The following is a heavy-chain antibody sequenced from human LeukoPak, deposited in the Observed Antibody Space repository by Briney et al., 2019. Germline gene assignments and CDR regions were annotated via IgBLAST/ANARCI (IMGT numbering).Heavy chain of an antibody. CDR1: GDSFSSNSAT. V-gene: IGHV6-1*01. Sequence: SQTLSLTCAISGDSFSSNSATWNWIRQSPSRGLEWLGRTYYRSKWYNDYAVSVKSRITINPDTSKNEFSLQLNSVTPEDTAVYYCARRWGPEVIYGGKGDAFDIWGQGTMVTVSS. J-gene: IGHJ3*02. D-gene: IGHD4-23*01. CDR3: ARRWGPEVIYGGKGDAFDI. CDR2: TYYRSKWYN.